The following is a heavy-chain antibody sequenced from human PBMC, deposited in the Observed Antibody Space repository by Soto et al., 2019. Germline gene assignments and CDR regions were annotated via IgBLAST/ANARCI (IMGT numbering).Heavy chain of an antibody. D-gene: IGHD3-3*01. V-gene: IGHV3-30-3*01. CDR2: ISYDGSNK. CDR3: AREGGGDFWSGYGMDV. CDR1: GFTFSSYA. J-gene: IGHJ6*02. Sequence: QVQLVESGGGVVQPGRSLRLSCAASGFTFSSYAMHWVRQAPGKGLEWVAVISYDGSNKYYADSVKGRFTISRDNSKNKLYLQMNSLRAEDTAMYYCAREGGGDFWSGYGMDVWGQGTTVTVSS.